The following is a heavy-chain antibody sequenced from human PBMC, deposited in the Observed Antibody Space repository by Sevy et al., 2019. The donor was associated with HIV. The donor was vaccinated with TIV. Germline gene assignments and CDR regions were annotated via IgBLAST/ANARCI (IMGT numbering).Heavy chain of an antibody. J-gene: IGHJ6*02. V-gene: IGHV4-4*07. CDR3: ARDGYGDYGLPYYYGYGMDV. Sequence: SETLSLTCTVSGGSISSYYWSWIWQPAGKGLEGIGRIYTSGSTNYNPSLKSRVTMSVDTSKNQFSLKLSSVTAADTAVYYCARDGYGDYGLPYYYGYGMDVWGQGTTVTVSS. CDR1: GGSISSYY. CDR2: IYTSGST. D-gene: IGHD4-17*01.